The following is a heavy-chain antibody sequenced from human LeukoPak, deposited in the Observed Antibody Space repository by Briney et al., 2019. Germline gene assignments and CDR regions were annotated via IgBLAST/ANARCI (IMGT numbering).Heavy chain of an antibody. V-gene: IGHV3-66*01. CDR2: IYSGGST. Sequence: PGGSLRLSCAASGFTVSNNYMSWVRQAPGKGLEWVSVIYSGGSTYYADSVRGRFTISRDNGKNSLFLQMHSLTNEDTAVYYCARDWGFCASTSCPTSNYWGQGTLVTVSS. CDR1: GFTVSNNY. D-gene: IGHD2-2*01. J-gene: IGHJ4*02. CDR3: ARDWGFCASTSCPTSNY.